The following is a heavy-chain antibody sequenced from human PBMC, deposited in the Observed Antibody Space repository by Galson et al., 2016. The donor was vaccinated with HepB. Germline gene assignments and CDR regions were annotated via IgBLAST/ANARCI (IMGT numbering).Heavy chain of an antibody. CDR2: K. V-gene: IGHV3-30*03. D-gene: IGHD5-18*01. CDR3: ARPWGFSFGAQYYYYGMDV. Sequence: KYYADSVKGRLTISRDNSKNTLYLQMNTLRANDTAVYYCARPWGFSFGAQYYYYGMDVWGQGTTVTVSS. J-gene: IGHJ6*02.